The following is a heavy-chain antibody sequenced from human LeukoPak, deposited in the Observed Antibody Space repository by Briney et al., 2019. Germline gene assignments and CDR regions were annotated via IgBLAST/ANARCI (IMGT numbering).Heavy chain of an antibody. CDR2: INPSGGST. CDR1: GYTLTSYY. CDR3: AREPITANYFDY. D-gene: IGHD5-12*01. J-gene: IGHJ4*02. Sequence: ASVKVSCKASGYTLTSYYMHWVRQAPGQGLEWMGIINPSGGSTSYAQKFQGRVTKTRDTSTSTVYMELSSLRSEDTAVYYCAREPITANYFDYWGQGTLVTVSS. V-gene: IGHV1-46*01.